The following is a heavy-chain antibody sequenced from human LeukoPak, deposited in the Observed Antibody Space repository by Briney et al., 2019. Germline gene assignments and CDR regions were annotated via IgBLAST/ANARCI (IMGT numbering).Heavy chain of an antibody. V-gene: IGHV4-39*07. Sequence: SETLSLTCTVSGGSISSSSYYWGWIRQPPGKGLEWIGSIYYSGSTYYNPSLKSRVTISVDTSKNQFSLKLSSVTAADTAVYYCARYIYITGTTDWGQGTLVTVSS. CDR1: GGSISSSSYY. CDR2: IYYSGST. D-gene: IGHD1-20*01. CDR3: ARYIYITGTTD. J-gene: IGHJ4*02.